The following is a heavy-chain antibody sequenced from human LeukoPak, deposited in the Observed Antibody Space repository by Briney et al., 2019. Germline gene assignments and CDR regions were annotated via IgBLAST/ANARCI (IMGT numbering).Heavy chain of an antibody. CDR3: ARVLTPTVVTSNFDY. D-gene: IGHD4-23*01. CDR1: GYTFTGYH. J-gene: IGHJ4*02. CDR2: INPSSGGT. V-gene: IGHV1-2*02. Sequence: ASVKVSCKASGYTFTGYHMYWVRQAPGQGLEWMGWINPSSGGTRYAQKFQGRVTMTRDTSISPAYMDLSRLTSDDTAVYYCARVLTPTVVTSNFDYWGQGTLVTVSS.